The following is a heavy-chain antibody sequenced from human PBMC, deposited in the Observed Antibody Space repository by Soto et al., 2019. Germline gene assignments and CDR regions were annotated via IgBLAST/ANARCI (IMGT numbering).Heavy chain of an antibody. CDR1: GYTFTSYG. Sequence: ASVKVSCKASGYTFTSYGISWVRQAPGQGLEWMGWISAYNGNTNYAQKLQGRVTMTADTSTSTAYMELRSLRSDDTAVYYCARDLFGFVVVPAASNWFDPWGQGTLVTVS. V-gene: IGHV1-18*01. D-gene: IGHD2-2*01. CDR3: ARDLFGFVVVPAASNWFDP. CDR2: ISAYNGNT. J-gene: IGHJ5*02.